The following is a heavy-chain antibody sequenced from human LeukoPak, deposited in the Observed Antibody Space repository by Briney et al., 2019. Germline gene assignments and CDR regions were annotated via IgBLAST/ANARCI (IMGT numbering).Heavy chain of an antibody. J-gene: IGHJ4*02. CDR3: ARDGSSGWYDY. CDR1: GFTFSSYS. Sequence: GGSLRLSCAASGFTFSSYSMNWVREAPGKGLEWVSSISSSSSYIYYADSVKGRFTISRDNAKNSLYVQMNSLRAEDTAVYYCARDGSSGWYDYWGQGTLVTVSS. CDR2: ISSSSSYI. D-gene: IGHD6-19*01. V-gene: IGHV3-21*01.